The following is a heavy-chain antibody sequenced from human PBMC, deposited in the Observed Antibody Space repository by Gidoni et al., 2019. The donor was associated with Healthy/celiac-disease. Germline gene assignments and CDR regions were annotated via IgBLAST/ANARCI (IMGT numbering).Heavy chain of an antibody. CDR2: ISGRGDST. CDR3: AKSKLMVRGVNGPLDY. J-gene: IGHJ4*02. V-gene: IGHV3-23*01. CDR1: GFTFSSYA. Sequence: EVQLLESGGGLVQPGGSLRLSCAASGFTFSSYAMSWVRQAPGKGLEWVSAISGRGDSTYYADSVKGRFTISRDNSKNTLYLQMNSLRAEDTAVYYCAKSKLMVRGVNGPLDYWGQGTLVTVSS. D-gene: IGHD3-10*01.